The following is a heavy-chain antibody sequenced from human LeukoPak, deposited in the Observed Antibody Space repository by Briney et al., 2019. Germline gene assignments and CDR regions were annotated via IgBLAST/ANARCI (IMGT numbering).Heavy chain of an antibody. D-gene: IGHD1-26*01. J-gene: IGHJ4*02. CDR2: INQDGSEK. V-gene: IGHV3-7*01. CDR3: ARGCSGGSYDY. Sequence: PGGSLRLSCAASGFTFSNYWMSWVRQAPGKGLEWVANINQDGSEKYYVDSVKGRFTISRDNAKNPLYLQMNSLRAEDTAVYYCARGCSGGSYDYWGQGTLVTVSS. CDR1: GFTFSNYW.